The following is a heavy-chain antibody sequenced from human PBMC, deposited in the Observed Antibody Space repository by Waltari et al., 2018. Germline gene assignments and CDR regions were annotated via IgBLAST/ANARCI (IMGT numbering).Heavy chain of an antibody. V-gene: IGHV4-4*02. CDR3: ARDCYISGCAADY. CDR1: GGSISSSNW. CDR2: IYHSGST. Sequence: LVKPSGTLSLTCAVSGGSISSSNWWSWVRQPPGKGLGWIGEIYHSGSTNYNPSLTGRVTIPVDKSKNQFSLKLSSVTAADTAVYYCARDCYISGCAADYWGQGTLVTVSS. D-gene: IGHD6-19*01. J-gene: IGHJ4*02.